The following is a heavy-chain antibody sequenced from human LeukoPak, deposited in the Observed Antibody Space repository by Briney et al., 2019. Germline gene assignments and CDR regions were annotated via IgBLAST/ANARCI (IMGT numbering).Heavy chain of an antibody. CDR3: ATSTRITMIGYPTPANWFDP. D-gene: IGHD3-22*01. CDR2: INPNSGGT. V-gene: IGHV1-2*02. Sequence: ASVKVSRKASGYTFTGYYMHWVRHAPGQGLERVGWINPNSGGTNYAQKFQGRVTMTMDTSISTAYMELSRLRSDDTAVYYCATSTRITMIGYPTPANWFDPWGQGTLVTVSS. CDR1: GYTFTGYY. J-gene: IGHJ5*02.